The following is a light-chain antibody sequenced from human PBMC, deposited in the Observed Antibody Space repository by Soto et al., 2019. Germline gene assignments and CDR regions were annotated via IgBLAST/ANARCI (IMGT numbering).Light chain of an antibody. CDR1: NSDVGNYNF. Sequence: QSALTQPASVSGSPGQSITISCTGTNSDVGNYNFVSWYQQHPGKAPKLMIYEVSKRPSGISTRFSGSKSGNTASLTISGLQAEDEADYYCCSYAGSSTHVVFGGGTQLTVL. CDR2: EVS. J-gene: IGLJ2*01. CDR3: CSYAGSSTHVV. V-gene: IGLV2-23*02.